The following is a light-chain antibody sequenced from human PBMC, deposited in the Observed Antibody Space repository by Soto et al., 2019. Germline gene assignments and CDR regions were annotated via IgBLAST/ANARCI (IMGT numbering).Light chain of an antibody. CDR1: QSVSSY. CDR2: DAS. J-gene: IGKJ5*01. V-gene: IGKV3-11*01. CDR3: QQRSNWPAIT. Sequence: EIVLTQSSSTLSWSPGERATLSCRASQSVSSYLAWYQQKPVQAPRLLIYDASNRATGIPARFSGSGSGTDFTLTISSLEPEDFAVYYCQQRSNWPAITFGQGTRLEIK.